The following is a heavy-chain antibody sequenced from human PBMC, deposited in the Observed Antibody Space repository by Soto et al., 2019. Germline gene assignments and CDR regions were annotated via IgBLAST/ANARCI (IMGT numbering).Heavy chain of an antibody. CDR3: ASSNIAATGFYYYGMDV. Sequence: SETLSLTCAVSGGSISSSNWWSWVRQPPGKGLEWIGEIYHSGSTNYNPSLKSRVTISVDKSKNQFSLKLSSVTAADTAVYYCASSNIAATGFYYYGMDVWGRGTTVTVSS. D-gene: IGHD6-13*01. CDR2: IYHSGST. J-gene: IGHJ6*02. V-gene: IGHV4-4*02. CDR1: GGSISSSNW.